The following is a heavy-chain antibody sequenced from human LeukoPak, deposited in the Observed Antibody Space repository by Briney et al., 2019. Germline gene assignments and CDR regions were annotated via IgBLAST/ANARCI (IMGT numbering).Heavy chain of an antibody. CDR1: GGSISSSSYY. Sequence: SETLSLTCTVSGGSISSSSYYCGWIRQPPGKGLEWFGSIYYSGSTYYNSSLKRRVTISVDTAKNQFSLKLSSVTAADTAVYYCARGPGCSSTSCYIHYYYGMDVWGQGTTVTVSS. D-gene: IGHD2-2*02. CDR3: ARGPGCSSTSCYIHYYYGMDV. V-gene: IGHV4-39*01. CDR2: IYYSGST. J-gene: IGHJ6*02.